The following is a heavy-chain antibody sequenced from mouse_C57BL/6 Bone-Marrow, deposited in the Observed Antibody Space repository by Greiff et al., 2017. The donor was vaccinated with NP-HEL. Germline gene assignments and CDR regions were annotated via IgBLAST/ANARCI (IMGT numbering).Heavy chain of an antibody. CDR3: TTWDTTEEYFDY. CDR1: GFNIKDDY. CDR2: IDPENGDT. J-gene: IGHJ2*01. D-gene: IGHD1-1*01. Sequence: EVQLVESGAELVRPGASVKLSCTASGFNIKDDYMHWVKQRPEQGLEWIGWIDPENGDTEYASKFQGKATITADTSSNTAYLQLSSLTSEDTAVYYCTTWDTTEEYFDYWGQGTTLTVSS. V-gene: IGHV14-4*01.